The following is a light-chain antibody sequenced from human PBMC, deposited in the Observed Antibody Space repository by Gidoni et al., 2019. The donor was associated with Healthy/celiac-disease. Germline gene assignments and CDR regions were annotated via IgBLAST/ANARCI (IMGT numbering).Light chain of an antibody. CDR1: QSISSY. J-gene: IGKJ2*01. V-gene: IGKV1-39*01. CDR3: QQSYSTPHT. CDR2: AAS. Sequence: DIQMPQSPASLSASVGDRATITCRASQSISSYLNWYQQKPGKAPKLLIYAASSLQSGVPSRFSGSGSGTDFTLTISRLEPEDVATYYCQQSYSTPHTFGQXTKVEIK.